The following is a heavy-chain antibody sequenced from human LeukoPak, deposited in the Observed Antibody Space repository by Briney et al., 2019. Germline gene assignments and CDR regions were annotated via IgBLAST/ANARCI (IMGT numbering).Heavy chain of an antibody. V-gene: IGHV1-69*04. D-gene: IGHD6-13*01. CDR2: IIPILGIA. Sequence: GASVKVSCKASGGTFSSYAISWVRQAPGQGLEWMGRIIPILGIANYAQKFQGRVTITADKSTSTAYMELSSLRSEDTAVYYCARDFSSSWFKGNWFDPWGQGTLVTVSS. CDR1: GGTFSSYA. J-gene: IGHJ5*02. CDR3: ARDFSSSWFKGNWFDP.